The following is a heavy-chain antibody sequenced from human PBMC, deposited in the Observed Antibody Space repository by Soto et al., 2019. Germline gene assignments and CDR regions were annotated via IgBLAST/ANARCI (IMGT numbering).Heavy chain of an antibody. V-gene: IGHV1-18*01. D-gene: IGHD2-2*03. CDR1: GYTFTSYG. Sequence: QVQLVQSGAEVKKPGASVKVSCKASGYTFTSYGISWVRQAPGQGLEWMGWISAYNGNTNYAQKLRGRVTKTTDTSTSTAYKELGSLGSDDTAVYYCARDYVDIVVVPAATGLFDYWGQGTLVTVSS. J-gene: IGHJ4*02. CDR2: ISAYNGNT. CDR3: ARDYVDIVVVPAATGLFDY.